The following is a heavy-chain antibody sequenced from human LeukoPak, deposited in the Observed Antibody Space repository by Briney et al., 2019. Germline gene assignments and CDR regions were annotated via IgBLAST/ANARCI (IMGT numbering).Heavy chain of an antibody. CDR3: ANSRGAIVGATRAY. Sequence: GGSLRLSCAASGFTFSSYAMSWVRQAPGKGLEWVSAISGSGGSTYYADSVKGRFTISRDNSKNTLYLQMNSLRAEDTAVYYCANSRGAIVGATRAYWGQGTLVTVSS. CDR2: ISGSGGST. D-gene: IGHD1-26*01. CDR1: GFTFSSYA. V-gene: IGHV3-23*01. J-gene: IGHJ4*02.